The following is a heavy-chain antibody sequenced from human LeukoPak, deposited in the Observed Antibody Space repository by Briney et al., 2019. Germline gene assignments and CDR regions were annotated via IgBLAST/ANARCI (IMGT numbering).Heavy chain of an antibody. CDR3: ARALPNDAFDI. CDR1: GLTFSSYW. Sequence: PGGSLRLSCEASGLTFSSYWMTWVRQAPGKGLEWVANIKQDGSEKHYVDSVKGRFTISRDNAKNSLYLQMNSLRAEDTAVYYCARALPNDAFDIWGQGTMVTVSS. CDR2: IKQDGSEK. J-gene: IGHJ3*02. V-gene: IGHV3-7*03.